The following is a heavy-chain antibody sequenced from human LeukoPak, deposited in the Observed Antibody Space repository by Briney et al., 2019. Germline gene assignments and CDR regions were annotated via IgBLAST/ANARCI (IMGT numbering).Heavy chain of an antibody. CDR1: GFTFGSYA. V-gene: IGHV3-30*04. CDR2: ISYDGSNK. Sequence: GGSLRLSCAASGFTFGSYAMHWVRQAPGKGLEWVAVISYDGSNKYYADSVKGRFTISRDNSKNTLYLQMNSLRAEDTAVYYCARDGRSYYGSGSYYKGYYYYGMDVWGQGTTVTVSS. D-gene: IGHD3-10*01. CDR3: ARDGRSYYGSGSYYKGYYYYGMDV. J-gene: IGHJ6*02.